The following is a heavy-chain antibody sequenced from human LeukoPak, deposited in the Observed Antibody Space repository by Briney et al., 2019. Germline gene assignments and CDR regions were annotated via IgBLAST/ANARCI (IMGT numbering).Heavy chain of an antibody. J-gene: IGHJ4*02. CDR1: GFTFDDYA. V-gene: IGHV3-9*01. CDR3: ARGGSRDGYNLNYFDY. Sequence: SLRLSCAASGFTFDDYAMHWVRQAPGKGLEWVSGISWNSGSIGYADSVKGRFTISRDNAKNSLYLQMNSLRAEDTAVYYCARGGSRDGYNLNYFDYWGQGTLVTVSS. CDR2: ISWNSGSI. D-gene: IGHD5-24*01.